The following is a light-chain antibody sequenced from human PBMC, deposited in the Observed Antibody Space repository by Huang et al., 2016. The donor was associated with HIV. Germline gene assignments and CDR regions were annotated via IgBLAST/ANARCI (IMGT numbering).Light chain of an antibody. V-gene: IGKV3-11*01. Sequence: EIVLTQSPAPLSLSPGERATLSCRASQSVSSYLAWYQQTPGHAPRLLIYYASNRATGIPARFSGSGSGTDFTLTISSLEPEDFAVYYCQQRSNWPITFGQGTRLEIK. CDR1: QSVSSY. J-gene: IGKJ5*01. CDR2: YAS. CDR3: QQRSNWPIT.